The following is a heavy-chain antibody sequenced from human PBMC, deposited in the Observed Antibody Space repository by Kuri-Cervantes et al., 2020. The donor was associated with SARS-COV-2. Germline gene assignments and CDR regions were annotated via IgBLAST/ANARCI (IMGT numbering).Heavy chain of an antibody. J-gene: IGHJ6*03. CDR3: VRARIAADGGYYYMDV. CDR1: GGSFSGYY. V-gene: IGHV4-34*01. D-gene: IGHD6-25*01. Sequence: SETLSRTCAVYGGSFSGYYWSWIRQPPGKGLEWIGEINHSGSTNYNPSLKSRVTISVDTSKNQFSLKLSSVTAADTAVYYCVRARIAADGGYYYMDVWGKGTTVTVSS. CDR2: INHSGST.